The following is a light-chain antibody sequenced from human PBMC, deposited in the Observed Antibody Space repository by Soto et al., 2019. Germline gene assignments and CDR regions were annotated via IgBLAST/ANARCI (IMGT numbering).Light chain of an antibody. J-gene: IGKJ5*01. CDR3: QQYYSAPIS. V-gene: IGKV4-1*01. CDR2: WAS. Sequence: DILMTQSPDSLAVALGERATINCKSSRSGLYSSNNKNYLACYQQQPRHPPQLLIYWASTRESGVPDRFSGSGSGTAFTLTISSLQAEDVAVYYCQQYYSAPISFGQGTRLEIK. CDR1: RSGLYSSNNKNY.